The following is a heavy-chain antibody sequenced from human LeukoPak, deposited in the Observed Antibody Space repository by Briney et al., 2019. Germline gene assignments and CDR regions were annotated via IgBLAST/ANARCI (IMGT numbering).Heavy chain of an antibody. J-gene: IGHJ4*02. Sequence: PGGSLRLSCAASGFTFSSFAMSWVRQAPGKGLEWVSAISGSGTSTYYADSVKGRFTISRDNSKNTLYLQLNSLRAEDTAVYYCAKDSRAYVAVAGGGVWDYWGQGTLVTVSS. CDR2: ISGSGTST. CDR3: AKDSRAYVAVAGGGVWDY. CDR1: GFTFSSFA. V-gene: IGHV3-23*01. D-gene: IGHD6-19*01.